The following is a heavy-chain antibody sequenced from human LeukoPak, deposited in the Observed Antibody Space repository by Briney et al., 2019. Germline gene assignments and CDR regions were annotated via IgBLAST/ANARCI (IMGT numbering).Heavy chain of an antibody. D-gene: IGHD1-26*01. V-gene: IGHV4-61*01. CDR1: GYSISSGYY. J-gene: IGHJ4*02. CDR3: ARGGSYYDS. CDR2: IFYSGTT. Sequence: SETLSLTCTVSGYSISSGYYWSWIRQPPGKGLEWIGYIFYSGTTNYNPSLKSRVIISVDTSKSQFSLKLSSVTAADTAVYYCARGGSYYDSWGQGTLVTVSS.